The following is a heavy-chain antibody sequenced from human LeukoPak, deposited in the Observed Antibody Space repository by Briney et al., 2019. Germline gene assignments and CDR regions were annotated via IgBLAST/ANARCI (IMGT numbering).Heavy chain of an antibody. D-gene: IGHD2-15*01. Sequence: GGSLRLSCAASGFTFSDYYMSWSRQAPGKGLEGVSYIISSGSTIYYADSVKGRFTISRDNAKNSLYLQMKSLRAEDTAVYYCARDRGEVYCSGGSCYPKRDDAFDIWGQGTMVTVSS. CDR2: IISSGSTI. J-gene: IGHJ3*02. CDR3: ARDRGEVYCSGGSCYPKRDDAFDI. V-gene: IGHV3-11*04. CDR1: GFTFSDYY.